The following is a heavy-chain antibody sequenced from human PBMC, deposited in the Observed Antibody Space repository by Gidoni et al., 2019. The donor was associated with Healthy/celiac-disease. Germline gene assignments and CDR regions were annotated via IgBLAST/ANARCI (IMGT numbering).Heavy chain of an antibody. J-gene: IGHJ4*02. V-gene: IGHV3-13*01. CDR1: GCTFSSYD. Sequence: EVQLVESGGGVVQPGGSLRLSCAAYGCTFSSYDMHWVRQATGEGLEWVSAIGTAGDTYYPGSVKGRFTISRENAKNSLYLQMNSLRAGDTAVYYCARGDFWGFDYWGQGTLVTVSS. CDR2: IGTAGDT. CDR3: ARGDFWGFDY. D-gene: IGHD3-3*01.